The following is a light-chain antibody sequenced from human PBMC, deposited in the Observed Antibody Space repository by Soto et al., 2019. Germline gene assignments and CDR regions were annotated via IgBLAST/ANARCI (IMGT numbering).Light chain of an antibody. J-gene: IGLJ1*01. V-gene: IGLV1-44*01. CDR2: SYD. CDR1: SSNLGDNT. Sequence: QSALAQPPSASGTPGQRVTISCSTSSSNLGDNTVNWYQHVPGTAPKLLIYSYDQRPSGVPDRFSGSKSGTSASLAISGLQSEYEADYYCATWDASLDGYVFRTGTKVPVL. CDR3: ATWDASLDGYV.